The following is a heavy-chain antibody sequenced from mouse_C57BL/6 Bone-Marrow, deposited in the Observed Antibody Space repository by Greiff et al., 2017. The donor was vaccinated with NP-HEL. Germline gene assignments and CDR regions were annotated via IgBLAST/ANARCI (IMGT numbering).Heavy chain of an antibody. J-gene: IGHJ2*01. V-gene: IGHV5-16*01. CDR1: GFTFSDYY. Sequence: EVKVVESEGGLVQPGSSMKLSCTASGFTFSDYYMAWVRQVPEKGLEWVANINYDGSSTYYLDSLKSRFIISRDNAKNILYLQMSSLKSEDTATYYCARDRGYYYGLYFDYWGQGTTLTVSS. CDR2: INYDGSST. D-gene: IGHD1-1*01. CDR3: ARDRGYYYGLYFDY.